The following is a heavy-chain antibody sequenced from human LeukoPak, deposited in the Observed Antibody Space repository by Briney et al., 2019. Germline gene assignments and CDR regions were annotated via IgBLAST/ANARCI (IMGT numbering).Heavy chain of an antibody. J-gene: IGHJ6*02. CDR3: ARMSGLYGMEV. Sequence: SETLSLTCTVAGDSINDYYWSWIRQPPGKGLEWIGNIYFSGNTNYNPSLKSRVTISGDTSKNQISLKLNSVTAADTAVYYCARMSGLYGMEVWGQGTTVTVS. CDR1: GDSINDYY. D-gene: IGHD3-10*01. V-gene: IGHV4-59*01. CDR2: IYFSGNT.